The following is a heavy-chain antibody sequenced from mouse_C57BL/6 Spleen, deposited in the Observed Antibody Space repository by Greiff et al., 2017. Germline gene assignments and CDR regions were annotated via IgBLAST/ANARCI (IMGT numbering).Heavy chain of an antibody. CDR1: GYAFSSYW. Sequence: VQLQQSGAELVKPGASVKISCKASGYAFSSYWMNWVKQRPGKGLEWIGQIYPGDGDTNYNGKFKGKATLTADKSSSTAYMQLSSLTSEDSAVYFCARSDSSYGYFDVWGTGTTVTVSS. CDR3: ARSDSSYGYFDV. J-gene: IGHJ1*03. D-gene: IGHD1-1*01. CDR2: IYPGDGDT. V-gene: IGHV1-80*01.